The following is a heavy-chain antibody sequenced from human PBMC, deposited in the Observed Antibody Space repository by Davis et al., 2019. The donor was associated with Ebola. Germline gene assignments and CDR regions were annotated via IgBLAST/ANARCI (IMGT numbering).Heavy chain of an antibody. CDR3: ARVRGWQMGRLDY. CDR2: INHSGST. CDR1: GGSISSGGYY. D-gene: IGHD6-19*01. J-gene: IGHJ4*02. Sequence: SETLSLTCAVSGGSISSGGYYWSWIRQPPGKGLEWIGEINHSGSTNYNPSLKSRVTISVDTSKNQFSLKLSSVTAADTAVYYCARVRGWQMGRLDYWSQGTLVTVSS. V-gene: IGHV4-34*01.